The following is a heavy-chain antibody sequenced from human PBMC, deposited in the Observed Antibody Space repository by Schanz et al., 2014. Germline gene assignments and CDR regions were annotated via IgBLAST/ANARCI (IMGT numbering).Heavy chain of an antibody. J-gene: IGHJ4*02. V-gene: IGHV3-23*04. CDR2: INTGGDST. CDR3: ARWFLIRGVILDS. D-gene: IGHD3-10*01. Sequence: EVQLVESGGGLVQPGGSLRLSCAASGFTFSTYAMAWVRQAPGKGLEWVSSINTGGDSTYYADSVKGRFTISRDNSRDTVHLQMNSLRADDTAMYYCARWFLIRGVILDSWGQGTLVTVSS. CDR1: GFTFSTYA.